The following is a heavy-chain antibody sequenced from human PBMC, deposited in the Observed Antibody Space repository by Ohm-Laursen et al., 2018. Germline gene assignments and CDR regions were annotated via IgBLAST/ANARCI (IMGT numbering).Heavy chain of an antibody. Sequence: SSVKVSCKASGGTFSSYAISWVRQAPGQGLEWMGRIIPILGIANYAQKFQGRVTITADKSTSTAYMELSSLRSEDTAVYYCARGDVYCSSTSCYLSGYYYYGMDVWGQGATVTVSS. CDR3: ARGDVYCSSTSCYLSGYYYYGMDV. CDR2: IIPILGIA. D-gene: IGHD2-2*01. V-gene: IGHV1-69*04. CDR1: GGTFSSYA. J-gene: IGHJ6*02.